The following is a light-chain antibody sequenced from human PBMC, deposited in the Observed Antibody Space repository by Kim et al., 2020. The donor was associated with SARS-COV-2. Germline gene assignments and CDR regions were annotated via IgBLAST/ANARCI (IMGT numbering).Light chain of an antibody. Sequence: SPGERATLSCRASQSVSSNYLAWYQQKPGQAPRLLIYGASSRATGIPDRFSGSGSGTDFTLTITRLEPEDFAVYYCQQYSNSPATFGQGTKVDIK. CDR2: GAS. J-gene: IGKJ1*01. CDR1: QSVSSNY. V-gene: IGKV3-20*01. CDR3: QQYSNSPAT.